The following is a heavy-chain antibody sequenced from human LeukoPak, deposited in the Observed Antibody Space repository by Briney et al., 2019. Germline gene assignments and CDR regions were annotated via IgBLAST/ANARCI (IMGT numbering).Heavy chain of an antibody. CDR3: ARGVWDGYNLDYYYMDV. V-gene: IGHV3-53*01. CDR1: GFTVSSNY. D-gene: IGHD5-24*01. CDR2: IYSGGST. J-gene: IGHJ6*03. Sequence: GGSLRLSCAASGFTVSSNYMTWVRQAPGKGLERVSVIYSGGSTYYTDSVKGRFTISRDSSKNTLYLQMNSLRAEDTAVYYCARGVWDGYNLDYYYMDVWGKGTTVTVSS.